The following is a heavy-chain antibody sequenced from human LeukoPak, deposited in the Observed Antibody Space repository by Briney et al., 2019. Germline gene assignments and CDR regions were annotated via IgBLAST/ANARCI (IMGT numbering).Heavy chain of an antibody. CDR1: GFTFSDYY. V-gene: IGHV3-11*01. CDR2: ISSSGSTI. CDR3: ARESGQDAFDI. D-gene: IGHD6-25*01. J-gene: IGHJ3*02. Sequence: GGSLRLSCAASGFTFSDYYMSWIRQAPGKGLEWVSYISSSGSTIYYADSVKGRFTISRHNSKNTLYLQMNSLRAEDTAVYYCARESGQDAFDIWGQGTMVTVSS.